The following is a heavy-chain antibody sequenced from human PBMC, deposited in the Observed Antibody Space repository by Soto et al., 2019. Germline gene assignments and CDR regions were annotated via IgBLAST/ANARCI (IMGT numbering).Heavy chain of an antibody. V-gene: IGHV3-23*01. CDR2: ISGSGGST. Sequence: GGSLRLSCAASGFTFSSYAMSWVRQAPGKGLEWVSAISGSGGSTYYADSVKGRFTISRDNSKNTLYLQMNSLRAEDTAVYYCAKSIGDPRGSHYARSNYYYYYGMDVWGQGTTVTVSS. CDR1: GFTFSSYA. D-gene: IGHD1-26*01. CDR3: AKSIGDPRGSHYARSNYYYYYGMDV. J-gene: IGHJ6*02.